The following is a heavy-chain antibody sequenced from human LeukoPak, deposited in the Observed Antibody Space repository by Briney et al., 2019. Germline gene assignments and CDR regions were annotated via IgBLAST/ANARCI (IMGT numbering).Heavy chain of an antibody. CDR2: ISSTSKYI. CDR3: ARGYCSSTSCCFGY. V-gene: IGHV3-21*01. J-gene: IGHJ4*02. CDR1: GFTFSSYT. Sequence: GGSLRLSCAASGFTFSSYTMNWVRQAPGKGLEWVSSISSTSKYIYYADSVKGRFTISRDNSKNTLYLQMNSLRAEDTAVYYCARGYCSSTSCCFGYWGQGTLVTVFS. D-gene: IGHD2-2*01.